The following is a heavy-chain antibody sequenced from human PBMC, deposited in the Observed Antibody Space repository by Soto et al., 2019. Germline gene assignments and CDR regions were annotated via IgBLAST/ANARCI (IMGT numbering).Heavy chain of an antibody. CDR3: AAGRSLRYFVESSWGSARVLPYYMDV. J-gene: IGHJ6*03. CDR2: IVVGSGNT. V-gene: IGHV1-58*02. Sequence: TSVKVSCTDSGFTYTSSAMQWVRQARGQRLEWIGWIVVGSGNTNYAQKFQERVTITRDMSTSTAYMELSSLRSEDTAVYYCAAGRSLRYFVESSWGSARVLPYYMDVWGKGTTVTVSS. CDR1: GFTYTSSA. D-gene: IGHD3-9*01.